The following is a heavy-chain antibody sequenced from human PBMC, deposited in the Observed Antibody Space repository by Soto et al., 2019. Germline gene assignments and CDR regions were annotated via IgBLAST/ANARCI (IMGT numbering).Heavy chain of an antibody. J-gene: IGHJ6*02. CDR3: AKALSSSWEMNYYYYGMDV. Sequence: GASLKISCKGSGYSFTSYWIGWVRQMPGKGLEWMGIIYPGDSDTRYSPSFQGQVTISADKSISTAYLQWSSLKASDTAMYYCAKALSSSWEMNYYYYGMDVWGQGTTVTVSS. V-gene: IGHV5-51*01. CDR1: GYSFTSYW. CDR2: IYPGDSDT. D-gene: IGHD6-13*01.